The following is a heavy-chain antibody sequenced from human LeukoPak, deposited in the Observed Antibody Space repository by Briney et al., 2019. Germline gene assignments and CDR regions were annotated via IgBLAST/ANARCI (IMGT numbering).Heavy chain of an antibody. Sequence: GASVKVSCKASGGTFSSYAISWVRQAPGQGLEWMGGIIPIFGTANYAQKFQGRVTITTDKSTSTAYMELSSLRSEDTAVYYCARAGGAVAGNYYYYMDVWGKGTTVTVSS. CDR3: ARAGGAVAGNYYYYMDV. V-gene: IGHV1-69*05. J-gene: IGHJ6*03. CDR1: GGTFSSYA. CDR2: IIPIFGTA. D-gene: IGHD6-19*01.